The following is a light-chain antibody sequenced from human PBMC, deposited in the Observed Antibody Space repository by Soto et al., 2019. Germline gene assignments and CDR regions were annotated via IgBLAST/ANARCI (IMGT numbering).Light chain of an antibody. CDR3: QQRSNWRDT. CDR1: QSVSSY. Sequence: EIVLTQSPATLSLSPGERATLSCRASQSVSSYLAWYQQKPGQAPRLLIYDASNRATGIPARFSVSGSGTDFTLTISSLEPEDFAVYYCQQRSNWRDTFGGGTKVEIK. V-gene: IGKV3-11*01. J-gene: IGKJ4*01. CDR2: DAS.